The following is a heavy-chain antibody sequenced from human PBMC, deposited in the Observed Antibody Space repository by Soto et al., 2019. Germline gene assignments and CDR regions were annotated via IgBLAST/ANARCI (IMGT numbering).Heavy chain of an antibody. CDR2: IYWDDDK. J-gene: IGHJ4*02. Sequence: QITLKESGPTLVKPTQTLTLTCTFSGFSLSTSGVGVGWIRQPPGKALEWLALIYWDDDKRYSPSLKSRLTITKETSKTQVVLTMTNMDPVDTATYYCAHRRDFWSGPGSFDYWGQGTLVTVSS. CDR3: AHRRDFWSGPGSFDY. V-gene: IGHV2-5*02. CDR1: GFSLSTSGVG. D-gene: IGHD3-3*01.